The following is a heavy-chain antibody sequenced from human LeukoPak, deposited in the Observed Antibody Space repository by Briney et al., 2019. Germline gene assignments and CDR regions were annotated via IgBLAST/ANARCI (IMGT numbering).Heavy chain of an antibody. CDR1: GYTFTSFF. J-gene: IGHJ4*02. CDR3: ARPITGAGTDLGY. D-gene: IGHD6-13*01. CDR2: IYTGDPDT. V-gene: IGHV5-51*01. Sequence: GESLKISCKASGYTFTSFFIGWVRQMPGQGLEWMGIIYTGDPDTRYSPSFQGQVTISVDKSISTAYLQWRSLKASDTAIYYCARPITGAGTDLGYWGQGTLVTVSS.